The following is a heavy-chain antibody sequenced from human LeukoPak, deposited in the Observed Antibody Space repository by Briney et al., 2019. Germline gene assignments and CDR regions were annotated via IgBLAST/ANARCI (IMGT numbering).Heavy chain of an antibody. V-gene: IGHV3-30*02. CDR2: IGYSGSGI. J-gene: IGHJ4*02. CDR3: ARDLTERKYYIAF. D-gene: IGHD2-8*02. CDR1: GFTFSSCG. Sequence: GGSLRLSCAASGFTFSSCGMHWVRQAPGEGLEWVAHIGYSGSGIYYADSVKGRFTISRDNSKNTVHLQLSSLRAADTALYSCARDLTERKYYIAFWGQGTLVTVSS.